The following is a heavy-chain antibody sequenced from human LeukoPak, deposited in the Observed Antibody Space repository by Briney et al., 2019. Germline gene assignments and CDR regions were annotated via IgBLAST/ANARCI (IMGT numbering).Heavy chain of an antibody. V-gene: IGHV4-59*01. CDR3: ARSGYNSGWNKEPFDF. D-gene: IGHD6-19*01. CDR2: IYYSGTT. CDR1: GGSISPYY. J-gene: IGHJ4*02. Sequence: PSETLSLTCTVSGGSISPYYWSWIRQPPGKGLEWIGYIYYSGTTNYNPSLKSRVTISVDTSKNQFSLKLSSVTAADTAVYYCARSGYNSGWNKEPFDFWGQGTLVAVSS.